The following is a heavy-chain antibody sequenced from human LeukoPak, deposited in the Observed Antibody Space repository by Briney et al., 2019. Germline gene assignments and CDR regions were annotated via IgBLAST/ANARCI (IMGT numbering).Heavy chain of an antibody. CDR2: ISAYNGNT. Sequence: GASVKVSCKASGGTFSSYAISWVRQAPGQGLEWMGWISAYNGNTNYAQKLQGRVTMTTDTSTSTAYMELRSLRSDDTAVYYCATHRGSKGDSWGQGTLVTVSS. V-gene: IGHV1-18*01. D-gene: IGHD1-26*01. CDR3: ATHRGSKGDS. CDR1: GGTFSSYA. J-gene: IGHJ4*02.